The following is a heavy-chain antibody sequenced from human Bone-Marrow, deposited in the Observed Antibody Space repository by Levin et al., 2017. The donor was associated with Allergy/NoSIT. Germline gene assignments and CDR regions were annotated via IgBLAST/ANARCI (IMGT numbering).Heavy chain of an antibody. D-gene: IGHD2/OR15-2a*01. CDR1: GGSISDDSYY. J-gene: IGHJ6*02. Sequence: SETLSLTCSVSGGSISDDSYYWAWVRQPPGKGLEWLGSIYYDGSAYYNPSLKTRLTISVDTSKNQFSLRVNSVTAADTAVYYCAGEPNSPYYYHYGLDVWGPGTTVTVSS. CDR2: IYYDGSA. CDR3: AGEPNSPYYYHYGLDV. V-gene: IGHV4-39*07.